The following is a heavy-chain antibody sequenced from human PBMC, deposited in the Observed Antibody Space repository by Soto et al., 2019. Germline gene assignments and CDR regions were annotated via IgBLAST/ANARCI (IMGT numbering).Heavy chain of an antibody. CDR2: ISSDTSIK. CDR1: GVTFRGFP. J-gene: IGHJ4*02. D-gene: IGHD6-19*01. Sequence: GGSLKLSCAASGVTFRGFPMHWVRQAPGKGLEWVALISSDTSIKNYADSVKGRFTISRDNSRTTLYLQMDSLRTEDTAVYFCARASGWYYFDYWGQGALVTVSS. CDR3: ARASGWYYFDY. V-gene: IGHV3-30-3*01.